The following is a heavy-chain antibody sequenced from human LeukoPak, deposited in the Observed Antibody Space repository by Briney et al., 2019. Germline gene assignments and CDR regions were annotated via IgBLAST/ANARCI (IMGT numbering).Heavy chain of an antibody. V-gene: IGHV4-31*03. Sequence: SETLSLTCTVSGGAINSGGYYWSWIRQHPGKGLEWIGYIYYSGSTFYNPSLKSRVTISLDTSKNHFSLKLSSVTAADTAVYYCARGPKREIFGVVIPFDYWGQGTLVTVSS. CDR2: IYYSGST. CDR3: ARGPKREIFGVVIPFDY. CDR1: GGAINSGGYY. J-gene: IGHJ4*02. D-gene: IGHD3-3*01.